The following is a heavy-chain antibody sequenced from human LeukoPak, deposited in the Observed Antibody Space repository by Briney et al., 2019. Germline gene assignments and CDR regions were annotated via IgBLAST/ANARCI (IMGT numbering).Heavy chain of an antibody. D-gene: IGHD6-13*01. V-gene: IGHV4-39*01. CDR3: ARYHSSSWYDWLGESWFDP. Sequence: PSETLSPTCTVSGGSISSSSYYWGWIRQPPGKGLEWIGSIYYSGSTYYNPSLKSRVTISVDTSKNQFSLKLSSVTAADTAVYYCARYHSSSWYDWLGESWFDPWGQGTLVTVSS. CDR2: IYYSGST. CDR1: GGSISSSSYY. J-gene: IGHJ5*02.